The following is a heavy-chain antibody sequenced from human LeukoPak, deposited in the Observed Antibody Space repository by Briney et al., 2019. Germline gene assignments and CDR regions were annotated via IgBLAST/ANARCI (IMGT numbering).Heavy chain of an antibody. J-gene: IGHJ3*02. D-gene: IGHD2-2*01. V-gene: IGHV4-59*01. CDR2: IYYSGST. Sequence: SETLSLTCTVSGPSISSYYWSWIRQPPGKGLEWIGYIYYSGSTNYNPSLKSRVTISVDTSKNQFSLKLSSVTAADTAVYYCARGVPAFASFDIWGQGTMVTVSS. CDR3: ARGVPAFASFDI. CDR1: GPSISSYY.